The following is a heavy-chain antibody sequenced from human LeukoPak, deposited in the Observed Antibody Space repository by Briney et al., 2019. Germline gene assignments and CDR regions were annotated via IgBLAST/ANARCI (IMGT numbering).Heavy chain of an antibody. D-gene: IGHD6-19*01. CDR1: GGSISSSAYH. V-gene: IGHV4-39*07. Sequence: SQTLSLTCTVSGGSISSSAYHWGWIRQPPGKGLEWIGYISNSGSTYYNPSLKSRVTISVDTSKNQFSLKLSSVTAADTAVYYCARDRHKLVDVVAGTLDYWGQGTLVTVSS. CDR2: ISNSGST. J-gene: IGHJ4*02. CDR3: ARDRHKLVDVVAGTLDY.